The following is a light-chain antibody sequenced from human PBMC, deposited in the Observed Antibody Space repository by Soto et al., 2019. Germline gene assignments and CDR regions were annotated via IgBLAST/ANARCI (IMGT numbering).Light chain of an antibody. CDR3: LLYGGGVWI. CDR1: TGAVTSGYY. CDR2: STS. Sequence: QTVVTQEPSLTVSPGGTVTLTCASSTGAVTSGYYPNWFQQKPGQAPRTLIYSTSNRQSWTPARFSGSLLGGKATLTLSAVQPEDEAEYYCLLYGGGVWIFGGGTKVTVL. J-gene: IGLJ2*01. V-gene: IGLV7-43*01.